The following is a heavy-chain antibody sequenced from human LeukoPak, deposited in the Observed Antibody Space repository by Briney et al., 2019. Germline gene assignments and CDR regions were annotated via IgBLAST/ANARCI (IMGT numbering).Heavy chain of an antibody. CDR3: ARNFVVVSSLGFDP. Sequence: SETLSLTCTVSGGSISSYYWSWIRQPPGKRLEWIGYIYYSGSTNYNPSLKSRVTISVDTSKNQFFLKLSSVTAADTAVYYCARNFVVVSSLGFDPWGQGTLVTVSS. J-gene: IGHJ5*02. D-gene: IGHD2-2*01. CDR2: IYYSGST. V-gene: IGHV4-59*01. CDR1: GGSISSYY.